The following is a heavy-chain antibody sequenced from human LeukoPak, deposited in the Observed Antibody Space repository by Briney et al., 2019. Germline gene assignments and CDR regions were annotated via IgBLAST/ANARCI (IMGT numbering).Heavy chain of an antibody. V-gene: IGHV3-33*06. Sequence: PGGSLRLSCAASGFTFSSYGMHWVRQAPGKGLEWVAVIWYDGSNKYYADSVKGRFTISRDSSKNTLYLQMNSLRAEDTAVYYCAKDESAAGHYFDYWGQGTLVTVSS. J-gene: IGHJ4*02. D-gene: IGHD6-13*01. CDR1: GFTFSSYG. CDR3: AKDESAAGHYFDY. CDR2: IWYDGSNK.